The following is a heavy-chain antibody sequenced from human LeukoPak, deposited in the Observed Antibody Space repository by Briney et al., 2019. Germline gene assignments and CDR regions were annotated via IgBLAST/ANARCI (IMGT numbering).Heavy chain of an antibody. V-gene: IGHV1-18*01. CDR2: ISAYNGNT. J-gene: IGHJ6*02. D-gene: IGHD1-7*01. Sequence: GASVKLSCKASGYTFTSYGISWVRQAPGQGLEWMGWISAYNGNTNYAQKLQGRVTMTTDTSTSTAYMELRSLRSDDTAVYYCAREELDLPYGDSYYGMDVWGQGTTVTVSS. CDR3: AREELDLPYGDSYYGMDV. CDR1: GYTFTSYG.